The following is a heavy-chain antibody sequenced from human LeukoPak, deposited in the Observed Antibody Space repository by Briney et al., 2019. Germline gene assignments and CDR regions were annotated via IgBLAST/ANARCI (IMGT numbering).Heavy chain of an antibody. V-gene: IGHV3-33*01. D-gene: IGHD2-21*02. J-gene: IGHJ4*02. Sequence: GGSLRLSCAASGFPFSSYGMHWVRRAPGKGLEGVAVIWYDGSNKYYADSVKGRFTISRDNSKNTLYLQMNSLRAEDTAVYYCARGQHIVVVTASFDYWGQGTLVTVSS. CDR3: ARGQHIVVVTASFDY. CDR1: GFPFSSYG. CDR2: IWYDGSNK.